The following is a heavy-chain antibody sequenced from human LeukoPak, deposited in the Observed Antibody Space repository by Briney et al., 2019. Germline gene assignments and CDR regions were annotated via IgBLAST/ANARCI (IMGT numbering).Heavy chain of an antibody. CDR1: GFTFSSYA. D-gene: IGHD3-10*01. CDR3: AKGRKRFGEISFDY. Sequence: GGSLRLSCAASGFTFSSYATSWVRQAPGKGLEWVSAISGSGGSTYYADSVKGRFTISRDNSKNTLYLQMNSLRAEDTAVYYCAKGRKRFGEISFDYWGQGTLVTVSS. CDR2: ISGSGGST. V-gene: IGHV3-23*01. J-gene: IGHJ4*02.